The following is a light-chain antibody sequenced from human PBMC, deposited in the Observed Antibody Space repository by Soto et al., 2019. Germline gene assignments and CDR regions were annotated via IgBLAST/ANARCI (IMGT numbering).Light chain of an antibody. J-gene: IGLJ7*01. CDR3: QYYDSSLSGAV. CDR1: SSNIGAGYD. Sequence: QSVLTQPPSVSGAPGKRVTISCTGSSSNIGAGYDVHWYQHLPGTAPKLLIYGNSNRPSGVPDRFSDSKSGTSASLAITGLQAEDEADYYCQYYDSSLSGAVFGGGTQLTVL. V-gene: IGLV1-40*01. CDR2: GNS.